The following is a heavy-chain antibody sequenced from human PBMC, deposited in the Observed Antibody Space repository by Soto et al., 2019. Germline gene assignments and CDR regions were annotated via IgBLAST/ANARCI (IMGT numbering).Heavy chain of an antibody. CDR3: ARVRGNWHDDYFDY. CDR2: MNPNSGDT. D-gene: IGHD1-1*01. J-gene: IGHJ4*02. Sequence: QVQLVQSGAEVKKPGASVKVSCKASGYTFSDHDINWVRHASGQGPEWLGWMNPNSGDTGYAQNFQGRVTMTRDSSKRTAYLELSNLRSEDTAVYYCARVRGNWHDDYFDYWGQGTLVTVSS. CDR1: GYTFSDHD. V-gene: IGHV1-8*01.